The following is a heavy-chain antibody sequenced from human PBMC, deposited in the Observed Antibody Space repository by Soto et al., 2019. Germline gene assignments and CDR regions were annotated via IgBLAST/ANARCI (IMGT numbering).Heavy chain of an antibody. D-gene: IGHD3-22*01. V-gene: IGHV5-10-1*01. Sequence: PGEPLKSSGKGSGYSLAGYWITWVRQKPGKGLEWMGRIDPSDSQTYYSPSFRGHVTISLTKSITTVFLQWSSLRASDTAMYYCARQIYDSDTGPNFQYYFDSWGQGTPVTVSS. J-gene: IGHJ4*02. CDR1: GYSLAGYW. CDR2: IDPSDSQT. CDR3: ARQIYDSDTGPNFQYYFDS.